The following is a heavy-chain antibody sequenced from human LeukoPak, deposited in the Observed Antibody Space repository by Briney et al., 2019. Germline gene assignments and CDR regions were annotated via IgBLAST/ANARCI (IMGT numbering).Heavy chain of an antibody. D-gene: IGHD4-17*01. CDR3: AKDDGIGDYGFDY. V-gene: IGHV3-23*01. Sequence: PGGSLRLSCVASGFSFSDYAMTWVRQAPGKGLEWVSSLRNNGYTPYYADSVKGRFTISRDSSKNTLYLQMNSLRAEDTAVYYCAKDDGIGDYGFDYWGQGTLVTVSS. CDR2: LRNNGYTP. CDR1: GFSFSDYA. J-gene: IGHJ4*02.